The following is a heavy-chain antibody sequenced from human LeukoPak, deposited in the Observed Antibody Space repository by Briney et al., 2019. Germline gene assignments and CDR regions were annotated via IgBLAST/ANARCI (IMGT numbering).Heavy chain of an antibody. CDR1: GFTFNNYA. J-gene: IGHJ4*02. CDR2: ITASGGTT. CDR3: ARLLDGGHYYVSVAY. D-gene: IGHD3-22*01. V-gene: IGHV3-23*01. Sequence: GGSLRLSCAASGFTFNNYAMSWVRQAPGKGLEWVSVITASGGTTYYADSVKGRFTISRDNSKSTLYLQMNSLRAEDTAVYYCARLLDGGHYYVSVAYWGQGTLVTVSS.